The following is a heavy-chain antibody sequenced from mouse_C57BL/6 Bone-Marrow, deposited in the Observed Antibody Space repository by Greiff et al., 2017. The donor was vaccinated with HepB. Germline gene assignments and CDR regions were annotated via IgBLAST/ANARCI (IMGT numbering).Heavy chain of an antibody. CDR3: AKNGGYYGSSYDYAMDY. CDR2: IWRGGST. V-gene: IGHV2-5*01. CDR1: GFSLTSYG. J-gene: IGHJ4*01. D-gene: IGHD1-1*01. Sequence: QVQLKESGPGLVQPSQSLSITCTVSGFSLTSYGVHWVRQSPGKGLEWLGVIWRGGSTDYNAAFMSRLSITKDNSKSQVFFKMNSLQADDTAIYYCAKNGGYYGSSYDYAMDYWGQGTSVTVSS.